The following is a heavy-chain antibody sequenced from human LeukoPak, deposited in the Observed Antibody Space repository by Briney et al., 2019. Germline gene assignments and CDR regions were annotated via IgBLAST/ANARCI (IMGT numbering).Heavy chain of an antibody. CDR2: ISYDASNK. J-gene: IGHJ4*02. Sequence: GGSLRLSCAPSGFTFNDYAMHWVRQAPGKGPEWVAVISYDASNKFYADSVKGRFTISRDNSKNTLYLQMNSLRAEDTAVYYCAREGYDSSGSYDYWGQGTLVTVSS. CDR1: GFTFNDYA. CDR3: AREGYDSSGSYDY. V-gene: IGHV3-30*04. D-gene: IGHD3-22*01.